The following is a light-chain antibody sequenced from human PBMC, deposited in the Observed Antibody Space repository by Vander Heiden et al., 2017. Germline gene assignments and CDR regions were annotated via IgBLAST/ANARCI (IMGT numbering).Light chain of an antibody. V-gene: IGLV1-44*01. Sequence: QSVLTQPPAASGTPGQRVTISCSGSSSNIGSNTLTWYQQLPGTAPKLLIYSNNQRPSGVPDRCSGSKSGTSASLAISGLQSEDEADYYCAAWDDSLNGVVFGGGTKLTVL. CDR2: SNN. CDR3: AAWDDSLNGVV. J-gene: IGLJ2*01. CDR1: SSNIGSNT.